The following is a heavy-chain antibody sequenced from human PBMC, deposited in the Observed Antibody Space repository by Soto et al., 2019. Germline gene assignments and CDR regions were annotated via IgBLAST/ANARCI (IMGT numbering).Heavy chain of an antibody. Sequence: QVQLVQSGAEVKKPGASVKVSCKASGYTFTSYGISWVRQAPGQGLEWMGWISAYNGNTNYAQKLQGRVTMTTDTTTRTAYMELRSLRSDDTAVYYCAREVGDFWSGSWFDPWGQGTLVTVSS. J-gene: IGHJ5*02. CDR2: ISAYNGNT. D-gene: IGHD3-3*01. CDR3: AREVGDFWSGSWFDP. V-gene: IGHV1-18*01. CDR1: GYTFTSYG.